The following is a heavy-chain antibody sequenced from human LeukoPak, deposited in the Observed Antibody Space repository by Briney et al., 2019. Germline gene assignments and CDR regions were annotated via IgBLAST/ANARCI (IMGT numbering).Heavy chain of an antibody. CDR3: AKSGLNRFDY. CDR2: ISFDESNK. V-gene: IGHV3-30*04. J-gene: IGHJ4*02. D-gene: IGHD2-15*01. CDR1: GFTSSSYA. Sequence: GGSLRLSCAVSGFTSSSYAMHWVRQAPGKWLEWVAVISFDESNKYYADSVKGRFTISRDNSKNMLYLQMNSLRAEDTAVYYCAKSGLNRFDYWGQGTLVTVSS.